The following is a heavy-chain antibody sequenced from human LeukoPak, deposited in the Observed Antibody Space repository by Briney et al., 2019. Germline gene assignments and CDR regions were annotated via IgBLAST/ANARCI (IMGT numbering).Heavy chain of an antibody. D-gene: IGHD2-8*01. V-gene: IGHV3-74*01. CDR3: GILTLTPG. Sequence: GRSLRLSCAASGITLTTYWIDWVRQAPGKGLVWVSLIIFVGSNTNYADSVKGRFTLSRDNAKNTVYLQINSLRTKDTAVNYCGILTLTPGWGQESLLTV. J-gene: IGHJ4*02. CDR1: GITLTTYW. CDR2: IIFVGSNT.